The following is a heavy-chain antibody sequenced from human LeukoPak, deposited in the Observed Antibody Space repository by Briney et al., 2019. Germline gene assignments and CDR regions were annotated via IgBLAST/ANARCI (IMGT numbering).Heavy chain of an antibody. CDR1: GYTFTSYY. V-gene: IGHV1-46*01. D-gene: IGHD5-18*01. CDR2: INPSGGST. Sequence: ASVKVSCKASGYTFTSYYMHWVRQAPGQGLEWMGIINPSGGSTSYAQKFQGRVTMTRDMSTSTVYMELSSLRSEDTAAYYCARDTAMVTHYFDYWGQGTLVTVSS. CDR3: ARDTAMVTHYFDY. J-gene: IGHJ4*02.